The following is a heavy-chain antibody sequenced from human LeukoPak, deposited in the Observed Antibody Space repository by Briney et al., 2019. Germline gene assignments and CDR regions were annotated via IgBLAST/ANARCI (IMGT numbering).Heavy chain of an antibody. J-gene: IGHJ4*02. CDR2: IYYSGST. CDR1: GGSFSSSSYY. D-gene: IGHD2-15*01. V-gene: IGHV4-39*07. CDR3: ARDRCSGGSCHYFDY. Sequence: SETLSLTCTVSGGSFSSSSYYWGWIRQPPGKGLEWIGSIYYSGSTYYNPSLKSRVTISVDTSKNQFSLKLSSVTAADTAVYYCARDRCSGGSCHYFDYWGQGTLVTVSS.